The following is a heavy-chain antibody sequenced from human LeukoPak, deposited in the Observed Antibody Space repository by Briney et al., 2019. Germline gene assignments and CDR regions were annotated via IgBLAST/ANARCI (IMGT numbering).Heavy chain of an antibody. D-gene: IGHD6-19*01. Sequence: SETLSLTCALYGGSFSGYYWSWIRQPPAKGLEWIGEINHSGSTNYNPSLKSRVTISVDTSKNQCSLKLSSVTAADTAVYYCARGLRYSSGRSLGYWGQGTLVTVSS. J-gene: IGHJ4*02. V-gene: IGHV4-34*01. CDR1: GGSFSGYY. CDR2: INHSGST. CDR3: ARGLRYSSGRSLGY.